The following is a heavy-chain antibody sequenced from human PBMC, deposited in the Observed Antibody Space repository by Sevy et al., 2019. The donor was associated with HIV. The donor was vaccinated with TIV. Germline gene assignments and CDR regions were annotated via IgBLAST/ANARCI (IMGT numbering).Heavy chain of an antibody. D-gene: IGHD2-15*01. CDR1: GFTFSSYA. Sequence: GGSLRLSCAASGFTFSSYAMSWVRQAPGKGLEWVSAISGGSTYYADSVKGRFTISRDNSKNTLYLQMNSLRAEDTAVYYCAKDSCSGGSCYHPIDYWGQGTLVTVSS. CDR2: ISGGST. CDR3: AKDSCSGGSCYHPIDY. J-gene: IGHJ4*02. V-gene: IGHV3-23*01.